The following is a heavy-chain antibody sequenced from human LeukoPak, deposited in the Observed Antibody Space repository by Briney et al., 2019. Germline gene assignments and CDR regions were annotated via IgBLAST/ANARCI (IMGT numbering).Heavy chain of an antibody. J-gene: IGHJ4*02. D-gene: IGHD1-7*01. CDR3: ARDVDWNYDL. CDR2: IKGSDK. CDR1: GFTFSSYS. Sequence: RPGGSLRLSCAASGFTFSSYSMNWVRQAPGKGLEWVANIKGSDKGHVDSVKGRFSVSRDDARNSLYLQMDSLRAEDTAVYYCARDVDWNYDLWGQGTVVRVSS. V-gene: IGHV3-7*01.